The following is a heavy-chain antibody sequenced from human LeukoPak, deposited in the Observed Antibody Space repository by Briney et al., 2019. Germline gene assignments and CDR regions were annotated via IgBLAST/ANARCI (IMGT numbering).Heavy chain of an antibody. Sequence: ASVKVSCKASGYTFTGYYMHWVRQAPGQGLEWMGWINPNSGGTNYAQKFQGRVTMTRDTSISTAYMELSRLRSDDTAVYYCARAVGSMVRGVDWFDPWGQGTLVTVSS. CDR2: INPNSGGT. J-gene: IGHJ5*02. D-gene: IGHD3-10*01. CDR1: GYTFTGYY. CDR3: ARAVGSMVRGVDWFDP. V-gene: IGHV1-2*02.